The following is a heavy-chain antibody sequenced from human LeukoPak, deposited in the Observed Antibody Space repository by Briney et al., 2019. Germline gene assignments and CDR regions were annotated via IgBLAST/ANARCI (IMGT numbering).Heavy chain of an antibody. V-gene: IGHV3-7*05. J-gene: IGHJ2*01. D-gene: IGHD3-22*01. CDR3: ARDRRYYDSSGYYFHWYFDL. Sequence: GGSLRLSCAASGFTFSRYWMSWVRQAPGKGLEYMANIKEDGSEKYYVDSVKGRFTISRDNSKNTLYLQMNSLRAEDTALYYCARDRRYYDSSGYYFHWYFDLWGRGTLVTVSS. CDR2: IKEDGSEK. CDR1: GFTFSRYW.